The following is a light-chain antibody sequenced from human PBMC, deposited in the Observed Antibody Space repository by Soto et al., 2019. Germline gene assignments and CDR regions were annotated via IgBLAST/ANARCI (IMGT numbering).Light chain of an antibody. Sequence: DLVMTQSPLSLPVTPGETASISCRSSQSLLHNNGYNYLDWYLQKPGQSPQLLIYWGSNRASGIPDRFSGSGSGTECTLKINRVEAEDVGVYFCMQGLQGPPTFGQGTKVEIK. CDR2: WGS. V-gene: IGKV2-28*01. CDR3: MQGLQGPPT. CDR1: QSLLHNNGYNY. J-gene: IGKJ1*01.